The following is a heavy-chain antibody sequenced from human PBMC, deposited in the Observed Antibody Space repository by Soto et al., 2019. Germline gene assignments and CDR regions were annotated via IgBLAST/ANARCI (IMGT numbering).Heavy chain of an antibody. CDR3: AIQAYFGSGTYYSHY. Sequence: PGESLKISCKASGYNFISYWIAWVRQMPGKGLEWMGIIYPGESDATYSPSFEGQVTFSVDKSITTDYLQWISLKASDTAMYYCAIQAYFGSGTYYSHYWGQGAKVTVSS. J-gene: IGHJ4*02. V-gene: IGHV5-51*01. CDR1: GYNFISYW. CDR2: IYPGESDA. D-gene: IGHD3-10*01.